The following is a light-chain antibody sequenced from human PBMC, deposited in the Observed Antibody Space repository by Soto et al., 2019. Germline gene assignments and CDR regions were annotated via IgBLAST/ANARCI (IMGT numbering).Light chain of an antibody. V-gene: IGKV1-5*01. CDR2: DVS. CDR3: QQYYSYPFT. Sequence: IQMCQSPSTLSASVGDTVTIPCRASQTINDWLAWYQQKPGKAPKLLIYDVSTLRSGVPSRFSGSGSGTDFTLTISCLQSEDFATYYCQQYYSYPFTFGPGTKVDIK. J-gene: IGKJ3*01. CDR1: QTINDW.